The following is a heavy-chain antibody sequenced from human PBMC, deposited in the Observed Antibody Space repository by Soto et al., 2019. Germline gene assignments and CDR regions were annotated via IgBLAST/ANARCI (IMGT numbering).Heavy chain of an antibody. V-gene: IGHV3-33*01. D-gene: IGHD4-17*01. J-gene: IGHJ6*02. Sequence: PGGSLRLSCAASGFTFSSYGMHWVRQAPGKGLEWVAVIWYDGSNKYYADSVKGRFTISRDNSKNTLYLQMNSLRAEDTAVYYCARENFGDYVFSRADYYYYGMDVWGQGTTVTVSS. CDR2: IWYDGSNK. CDR1: GFTFSSYG. CDR3: ARENFGDYVFSRADYYYYGMDV.